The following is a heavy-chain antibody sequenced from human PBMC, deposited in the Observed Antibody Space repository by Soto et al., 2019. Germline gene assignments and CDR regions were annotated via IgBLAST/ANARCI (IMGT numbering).Heavy chain of an antibody. CDR3: AKNQDYYYYGMDV. CDR1: GYTFTSYG. Sequence: WASVKVSCKASGYTFTSYGISWVRQAPGQGLEWMGWISAYNGNTNYAQKLQGRVTMTTDTSTSTAYMELRSLRSDDTAVYYCAKNQDYYYYGMDVWGQGTKVTVSS. V-gene: IGHV1-18*04. J-gene: IGHJ6*02. CDR2: ISAYNGNT.